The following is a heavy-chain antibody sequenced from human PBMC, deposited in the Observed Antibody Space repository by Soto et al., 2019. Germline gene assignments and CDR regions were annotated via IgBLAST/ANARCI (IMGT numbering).Heavy chain of an antibody. CDR2: ISYDGSKI. J-gene: IGHJ6*02. D-gene: IGHD6-13*01. CDR1: GFSFSSFG. V-gene: IGHV3-30*03. CDR3: AREKSSSWYSDYYYGMDV. Sequence: QSGGSLRLSCAASGFSFSSFGMHWVRQAPGKGLEWVALISYDGSKIYYADSVKGRFTISRDDSKNTLYLQMNSLRDEDTAVYFCAREKSSSWYSDYYYGMDVWGQGTTVTVSS.